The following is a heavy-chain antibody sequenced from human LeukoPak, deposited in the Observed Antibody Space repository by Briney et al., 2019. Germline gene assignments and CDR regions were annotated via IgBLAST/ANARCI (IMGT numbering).Heavy chain of an antibody. CDR1: GFTFSSYS. CDR3: ARAPRSSGASENNWFDP. Sequence: PGGSLRLSCVASGFTFSSYSMNWVRQAPGKGLEWVSSISSSSTYMFYGDSMKGRFTISRDNAKSSLYLQMNSLRAEGTAVYYCARAPRSSGASENNWFDPWGQGTLVTVSS. V-gene: IGHV3-21*01. D-gene: IGHD1-26*01. CDR2: ISSSSTYM. J-gene: IGHJ5*02.